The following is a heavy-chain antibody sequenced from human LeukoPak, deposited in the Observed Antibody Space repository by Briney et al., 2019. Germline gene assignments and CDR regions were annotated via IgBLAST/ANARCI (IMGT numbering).Heavy chain of an antibody. CDR3: GRDVMSMIPSAPGI. Sequence: PSETLSLTCTVSGDSISNYYWSWIRQPAGKGLEWIGRIYTSGSTNYNPSLKSRVTVSVDTSKNQFSLKLSSVTAADTAVYYCGRDVMSMIPSAPGIWGQGTKVTVSS. V-gene: IGHV4-4*07. CDR2: IYTSGST. CDR1: GDSISNYY. D-gene: IGHD3-22*01. J-gene: IGHJ3*02.